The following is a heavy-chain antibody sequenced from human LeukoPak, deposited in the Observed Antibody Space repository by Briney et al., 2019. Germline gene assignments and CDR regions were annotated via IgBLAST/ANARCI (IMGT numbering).Heavy chain of an antibody. J-gene: IGHJ4*02. CDR2: IYYSGST. Sequence: SETLSLTCTVSGGSISSSSYYWGWIRQPPGKGLQWIGSIYYSGSTYYNPSLKSRVTISVDTSKNQFSLKLSSVTAADTAVYYCARDRHCSGGSCYSGDYWGQGTLVTVSS. D-gene: IGHD2-15*01. CDR3: ARDRHCSGGSCYSGDY. CDR1: GGSISSSSYY. V-gene: IGHV4-39*07.